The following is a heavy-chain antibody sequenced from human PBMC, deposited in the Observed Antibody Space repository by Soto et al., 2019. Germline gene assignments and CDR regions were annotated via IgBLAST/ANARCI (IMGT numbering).Heavy chain of an antibody. CDR1: GFTFSSYA. J-gene: IGHJ1*01. V-gene: IGHV3-23*01. Sequence: GGSLRLSCAASGFTFSSYAMSWVRQAPGKGLEWVSAISGSGGSTYYADSVKGRFTISRDNSKNKLYLQMNSLRAEDTAVYYCAKDLDSSSSQYFQHWGQGTLVTVSS. CDR2: ISGSGGST. D-gene: IGHD6-6*01. CDR3: AKDLDSSSSQYFQH.